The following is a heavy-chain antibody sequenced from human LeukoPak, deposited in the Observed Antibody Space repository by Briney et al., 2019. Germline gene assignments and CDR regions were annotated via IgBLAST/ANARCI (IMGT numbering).Heavy chain of an antibody. Sequence: SETLSLTCTVSVYSINSGYYWGWIRQPPGKGLEWIGSIYRSGSTYYNPSLRSRVTISVDTSKNQFSLKLSSVTAADTAVYYCARVKVARQGDAFDIWGQGTMVTVSS. J-gene: IGHJ3*02. CDR3: ARVKVARQGDAFDI. CDR2: IYRSGST. V-gene: IGHV4-38-2*02. D-gene: IGHD2-15*01. CDR1: VYSINSGYY.